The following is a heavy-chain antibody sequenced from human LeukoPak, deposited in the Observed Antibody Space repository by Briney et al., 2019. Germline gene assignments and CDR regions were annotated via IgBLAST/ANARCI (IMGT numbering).Heavy chain of an antibody. J-gene: IGHJ3*02. CDR3: AGVGWIQLWLDSFDT. V-gene: IGHV4-59*01. Sequence: SETLSLTCTVSGGSISSYYWSWIRQPPGKGLEWIGYIYYSGSTNYNPSLKSRVTISVDTSKNQFSLKLSSVTAADTAVYYCAGVGWIQLWLDSFDTWGQGTMVTVSS. CDR1: GGSISSYY. CDR2: IYYSGST. D-gene: IGHD5-18*01.